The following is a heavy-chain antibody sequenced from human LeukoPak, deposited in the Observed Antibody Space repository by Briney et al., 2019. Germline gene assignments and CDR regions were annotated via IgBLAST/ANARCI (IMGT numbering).Heavy chain of an antibody. CDR2: IRFDGSNK. D-gene: IGHD1-20*01. J-gene: IGHJ5*02. V-gene: IGHV3-30*02. CDR1: GYTFTGYY. CDR3: AKGDNWNDWFDP. Sequence: SCKASGYTFTGYYMHWVRQTPGKGLEWVAFIRFDGSNKYYADSVKGRFTISRDNSKNTLYLQMNSLRAEDTAVYYCAKGDNWNDWFDPWGQGTLVTVSS.